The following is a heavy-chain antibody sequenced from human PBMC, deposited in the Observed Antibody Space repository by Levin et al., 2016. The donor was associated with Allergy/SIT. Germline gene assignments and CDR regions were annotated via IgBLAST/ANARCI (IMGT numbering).Heavy chain of an antibody. D-gene: IGHD3-3*01. Sequence: SETLSLTCTVSGGSISSSSYYWGWIRQPPGKGLEWIGSIYYSGSTYYNPSLKSRVTISVDTSKNQFSLKLSSVTAADTAVYYCAKHGYDFWSGYYAPTFGFDPWGQGTLVTVSS. CDR2: IYYSGST. CDR3: AKHGYDFWSGYYAPTFGFDP. V-gene: IGHV4-39*01. J-gene: IGHJ5*02. CDR1: GGSISSSSYY.